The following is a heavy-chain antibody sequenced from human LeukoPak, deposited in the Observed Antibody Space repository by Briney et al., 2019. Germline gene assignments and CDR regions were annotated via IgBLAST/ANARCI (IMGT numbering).Heavy chain of an antibody. V-gene: IGHV1-2*02. J-gene: IGHJ5*02. CDR2: INPNSGGT. CDR3: ARGKSNLVALNWLDP. Sequence: ASVKVSCKASGYTFTGYYMHWVRQAPGQGLEWMGWINPNSGGTNYAQKFQDRVTMTRDTSISTAYMELSRLTSDDTATYYCARGKSNLVALNWLDPWGQGTLVTVSS. D-gene: IGHD5-24*01. CDR1: GYTFTGYY.